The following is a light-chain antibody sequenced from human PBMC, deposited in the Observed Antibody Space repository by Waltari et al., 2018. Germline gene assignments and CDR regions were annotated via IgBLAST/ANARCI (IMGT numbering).Light chain of an antibody. CDR1: QTLLYTSNNKNY. V-gene: IGKV4-1*01. J-gene: IGKJ2*01. CDR2: WAS. Sequence: DIVMTQSPDSLAVSLGERATINCKSSQTLLYTSNNKNYLTWYQHNSGQPPKVLSFWASTRESGVAERFNGSGSGTDFTLTINSLQPEDVAVYFCQQYFSSPYTFGQGTKLEIK. CDR3: QQYFSSPYT.